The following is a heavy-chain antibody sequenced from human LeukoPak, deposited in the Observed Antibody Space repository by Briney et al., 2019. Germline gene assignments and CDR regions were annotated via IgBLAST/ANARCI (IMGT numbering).Heavy chain of an antibody. CDR2: IYYSGST. CDR1: GGSISSFY. CDR3: ARWSRSDDTFDI. V-gene: IGHV4-59*01. Sequence: PSETLSLTCTVSGGSISSFYWSWIRQPPGKALEWIGYIYYSGSTNKNPSLKSRVTISVDTSKKQFSLKLSSVSAADTAVYYCARWSRSDDTFDIWGQGTMVTVSS. J-gene: IGHJ3*02.